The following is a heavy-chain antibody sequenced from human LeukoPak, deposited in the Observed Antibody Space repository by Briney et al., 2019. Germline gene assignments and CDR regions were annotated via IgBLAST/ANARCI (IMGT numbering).Heavy chain of an antibody. Sequence: SETLSLTCTGSGGSISIYYWNWIRQPAGKGLEWIERIFTSGITNYNPSLKSRVTMSVDTSKNQFSLNLSSVIAADTAIYYCARETSGTYYNPLGYMDVWGKGTTVTVSS. J-gene: IGHJ6*03. V-gene: IGHV4-4*07. CDR3: ARETSGTYYNPLGYMDV. CDR1: GGSISIYY. CDR2: IFTSGIT. D-gene: IGHD3-10*01.